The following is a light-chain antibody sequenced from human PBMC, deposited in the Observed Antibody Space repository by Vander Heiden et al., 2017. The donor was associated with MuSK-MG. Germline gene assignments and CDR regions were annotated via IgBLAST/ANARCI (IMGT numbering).Light chain of an antibody. V-gene: IGLV2-14*01. J-gene: IGLJ3*02. CDR3: ASYTSSDTWV. Sequence: SALTPPASVSGSPGQSIPISCTGTSSDVGGYNFVSWYQQHPGKAPKLMIYEVSNRPSGISDHFSGSKSGNTASLTISGLQAEDEADYYCASYTSSDTWVFGGGTTLTVL. CDR1: SSDVGGYNF. CDR2: EVS.